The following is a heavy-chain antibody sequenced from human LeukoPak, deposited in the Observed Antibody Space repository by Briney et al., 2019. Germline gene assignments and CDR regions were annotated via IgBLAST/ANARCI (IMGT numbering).Heavy chain of an antibody. CDR1: GYTFTGYY. Sequence: GASVKVSRKASGYTFTGYYMHWVRQAPGQGPEWTGWINSYSGGTNYAQKFQGRVTLTRDTSLGTAYMELSRLRSDDTAVYYCARQGEAASFDYWGQGTLVTVSS. CDR2: INSYSGGT. CDR3: ARQGEAASFDY. J-gene: IGHJ4*02. D-gene: IGHD6-13*01. V-gene: IGHV1-2*02.